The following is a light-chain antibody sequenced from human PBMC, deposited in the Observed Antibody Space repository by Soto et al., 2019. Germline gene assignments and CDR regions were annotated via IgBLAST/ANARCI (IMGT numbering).Light chain of an antibody. V-gene: IGKV1-5*01. Sequence: DIQMTQSPSTLSASVGDRVTITCRASQSISSWLAWYQQKPGKAPKLLIYDASSLESGVPSRFSGSGSGTEFTLTISSLQPDDFATYYCQQYNSYWVTFGGGTMVEIK. CDR1: QSISSW. CDR2: DAS. J-gene: IGKJ4*01. CDR3: QQYNSYWVT.